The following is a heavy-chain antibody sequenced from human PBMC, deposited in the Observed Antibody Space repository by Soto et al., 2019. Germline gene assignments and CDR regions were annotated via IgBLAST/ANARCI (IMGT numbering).Heavy chain of an antibody. Sequence: QVQLQQWGAGLLKPSETLSLTCAVYGGSFSGYYWSWIRQPPGKGLEWIGEINHSGSTNYNPSLNTRVTISVDTSKNHFSLKLGSVTAADTAVYYCARVGGGIPGTTGPTERVDYWGQGTLVTVSS. CDR2: INHSGST. J-gene: IGHJ4*02. CDR1: GGSFSGYY. CDR3: ARVGGGIPGTTGPTERVDY. V-gene: IGHV4-34*01. D-gene: IGHD1-7*01.